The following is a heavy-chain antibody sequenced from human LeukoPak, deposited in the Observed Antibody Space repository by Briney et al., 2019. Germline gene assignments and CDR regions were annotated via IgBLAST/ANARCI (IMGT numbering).Heavy chain of an antibody. D-gene: IGHD3-22*01. Sequence: GGSLRLSCAASGFTFDDYGMSWVRQAPGKGLEWVSGINWNGGSTGYADSVKGRFTISRDNAKNSLYVQMNSLRAEDTASYYCARVEYYYDSSGYFDYWGQGTLVTVSS. CDR2: INWNGGST. CDR1: GFTFDDYG. J-gene: IGHJ4*02. V-gene: IGHV3-20*04. CDR3: ARVEYYYDSSGYFDY.